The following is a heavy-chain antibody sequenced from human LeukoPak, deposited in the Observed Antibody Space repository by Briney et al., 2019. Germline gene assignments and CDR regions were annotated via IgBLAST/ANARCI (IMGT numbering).Heavy chain of an antibody. CDR2: IIPILGIA. V-gene: IGHV1-69*04. D-gene: IGHD3-22*01. Sequence: ASVKVSCKASGYTFTSYAISWVRQAPGQGLEWMGRIIPILGIANYAQKFQGRVTITADKSTSTAYMELSSLRSEDTAVYYCARYSSGYYYFDYWGQGTLVTVSS. J-gene: IGHJ4*02. CDR1: GYTFTSYA. CDR3: ARYSSGYYYFDY.